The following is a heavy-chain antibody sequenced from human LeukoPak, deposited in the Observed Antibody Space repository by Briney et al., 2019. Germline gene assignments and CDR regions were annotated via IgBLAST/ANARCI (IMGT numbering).Heavy chain of an antibody. CDR3: ARDVDGDYYFDY. J-gene: IGHJ4*02. D-gene: IGHD4-17*01. CDR1: GGSISSYY. V-gene: IGHV4-59*12. Sequence: KASETLSLTCTVSGGSISSYYWSWIRQPPGKGLEWIGYIYYSGSTNYNPSLKSRVTISVDTSKNQFSLKLSSVTAADTAVYYCARDVDGDYYFDYWGQGTLVTVSS. CDR2: IYYSGST.